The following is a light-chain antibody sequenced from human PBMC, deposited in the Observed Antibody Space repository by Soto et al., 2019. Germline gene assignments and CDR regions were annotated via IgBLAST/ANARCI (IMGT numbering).Light chain of an antibody. Sequence: QSVLTQPPSASGTPGQRVSISCSGSRSNIGSNSVNWYQQLPGTAPKLLIYSDNQRPSGVPDRFSGSKSGTSASLAISGLQSEHEADYYCAAWDDSLNGVVFGGGTKVTVL. CDR1: RSNIGSNS. CDR3: AAWDDSLNGVV. V-gene: IGLV1-44*01. J-gene: IGLJ2*01. CDR2: SDN.